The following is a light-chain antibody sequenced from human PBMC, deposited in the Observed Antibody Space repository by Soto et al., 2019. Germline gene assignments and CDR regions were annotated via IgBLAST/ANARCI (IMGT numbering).Light chain of an antibody. J-gene: IGLJ2*01. Sequence: QSALTQPASVSGSPGLSITISFSVSSNDVGGYDYVSWYRQHPDRAPGLLIYEVSNRPSGISDRFSGSMSGNTASLTISGLQADDEADYYCASYTVSGTLIFGGGTK. CDR2: EVS. V-gene: IGLV2-14*01. CDR1: SNDVGGYDY. CDR3: ASYTVSGTLI.